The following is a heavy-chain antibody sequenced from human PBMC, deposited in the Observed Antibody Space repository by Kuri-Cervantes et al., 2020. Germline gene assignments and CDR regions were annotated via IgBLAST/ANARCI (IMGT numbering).Heavy chain of an antibody. V-gene: IGHV3-20*04. Sequence: GALRLSCAASGFAFDDYAMHWVRQAPGKGLEWVSGINWNGGSTGYADSVKGRFTISRDNAKNSLYLQMNSLRAEDTAVYYCASMVRAGAFDIWGQGTMVTVSS. CDR1: GFAFDDYA. D-gene: IGHD3-10*01. J-gene: IGHJ3*02. CDR2: INWNGGST. CDR3: ASMVRAGAFDI.